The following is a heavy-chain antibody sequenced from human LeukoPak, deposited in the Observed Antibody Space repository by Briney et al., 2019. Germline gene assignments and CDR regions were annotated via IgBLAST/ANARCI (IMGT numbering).Heavy chain of an antibody. Sequence: ASVKVSCKASGYTFTSYDINWVRQATGQGLEWMGWMNPNSGNTGYAQKFQGRVTMTRNTSISTAYMELSSLRSEDMAVYYCARRGARYSYGPNWFDPWGQGTLVTVSS. CDR2: MNPNSGNT. J-gene: IGHJ5*02. D-gene: IGHD5-18*01. CDR3: ARRGARYSYGPNWFDP. V-gene: IGHV1-8*01. CDR1: GYTFTSYD.